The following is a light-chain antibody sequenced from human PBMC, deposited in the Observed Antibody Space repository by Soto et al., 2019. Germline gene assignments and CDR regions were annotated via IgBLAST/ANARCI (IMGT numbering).Light chain of an antibody. Sequence: SYELTQPPSVSVAPGKTARITCGGNNIGSKSVHWYQQKPGQAPVLVIYYDSDRPSGIPERFSGSNSGNTATLTISRVEAWDEAEYYCQVWDSSSDPWVLGGGTKLTVL. CDR1: NIGSKS. V-gene: IGLV3-21*04. CDR3: QVWDSSSDPWV. J-gene: IGLJ3*02. CDR2: YDS.